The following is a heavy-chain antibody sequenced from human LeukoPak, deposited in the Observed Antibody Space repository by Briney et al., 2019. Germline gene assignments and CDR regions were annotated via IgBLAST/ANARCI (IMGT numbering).Heavy chain of an antibody. CDR3: ASLYYGSGSYYTQTSFDY. J-gene: IGHJ4*02. CDR1: GFTFSDYF. CDR2: ISSSGSTI. V-gene: IGHV3-11*04. D-gene: IGHD3-10*01. Sequence: GGSLRLSCAASGFTFSDYFMSWIRQAPGKGLEWVSYISSSGSTIDYADSVEGRFTISRDSAKNSLYLQMNSLRTEDTAVYYCASLYYGSGSYYTQTSFDYWGQGTLVTVSS.